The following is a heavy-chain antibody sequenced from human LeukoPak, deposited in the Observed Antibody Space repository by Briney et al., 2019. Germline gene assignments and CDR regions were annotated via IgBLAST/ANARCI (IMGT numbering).Heavy chain of an antibody. Sequence: GGSLRLSCAASGCTFAEYTMHWVRQAPGKGLEWVFLISWNGARIHYGDSVKGRFTISRDNSKNSLYLQMNSLRTEDTALYYCVKDLVAASENVRGWYPMDYWGQGTLVTVSS. CDR2: ISWNGARI. J-gene: IGHJ4*02. CDR3: VKDLVAASENVRGWYPMDY. D-gene: IGHD6-19*01. V-gene: IGHV3-43*01. CDR1: GCTFAEYT.